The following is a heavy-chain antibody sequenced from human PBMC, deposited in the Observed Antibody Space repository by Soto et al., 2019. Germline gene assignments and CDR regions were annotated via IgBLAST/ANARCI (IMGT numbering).Heavy chain of an antibody. J-gene: IGHJ4*02. CDR2: IYPGDSDT. V-gene: IGHV5-51*01. CDR3: ARREDTAIALDD. D-gene: IGHD5-18*01. CDR1: GYTFTCYW. Sequence: GESLKISCKASGYTFTCYWIGWVRQMPGKGLEWMGIIYPGDSDTRYSPSFQGQVTISADKSISTAYLQWSSLKASDTAMYYCARREDTAIALDDWGQGTLVTVSS.